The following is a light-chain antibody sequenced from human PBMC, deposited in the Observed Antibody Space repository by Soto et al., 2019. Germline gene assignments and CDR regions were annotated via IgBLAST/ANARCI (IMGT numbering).Light chain of an antibody. J-gene: IGKJ4*01. V-gene: IGKV3-15*01. CDR1: QTISNK. Sequence: EIVMTQSPATLSVSPGERATFSCRASQTISNKLAWYQQKPGQAPRLLIYGASTRATDIPARFSGSGSGTEFTLTINSLQSEDVAVYYCQQYYRWPPPTFGGGTRVEIK. CDR2: GAS. CDR3: QQYYRWPPPT.